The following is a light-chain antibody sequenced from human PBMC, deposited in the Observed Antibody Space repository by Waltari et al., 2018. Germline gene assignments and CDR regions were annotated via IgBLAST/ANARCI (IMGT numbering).Light chain of an antibody. CDR1: QSISSY. Sequence: DIQMTQSPSSLSASVGDRVTITCRASQSISSYLNWYQQKPGKAPKLLIYAASSLQSGVPSRFSCCVSGTDFTLTISSLQPEDFATYYCQQSYSTPPLTFGGGTKVEIK. CDR3: QQSYSTPPLT. J-gene: IGKJ4*01. V-gene: IGKV1-39*01. CDR2: AAS.